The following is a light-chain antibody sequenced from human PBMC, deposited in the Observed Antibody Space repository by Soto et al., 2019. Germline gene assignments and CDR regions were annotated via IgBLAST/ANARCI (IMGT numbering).Light chain of an antibody. CDR1: SSDVGGFNY. V-gene: IGLV2-14*01. Sequence: QSVLTQPASVSGSPGQSITISCTGTSSDVGGFNYVSWYQQHPGKAPKLIIYEVSNRPSGVSRRFSGSKSGNRASLTISGLQAEDEAEYYCSSRTISSPIYVFGTGTKVTVL. CDR3: SSRTISSPIYV. J-gene: IGLJ1*01. CDR2: EVS.